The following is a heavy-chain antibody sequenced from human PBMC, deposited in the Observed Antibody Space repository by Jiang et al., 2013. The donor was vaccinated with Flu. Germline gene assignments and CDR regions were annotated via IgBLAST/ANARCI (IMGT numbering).Heavy chain of an antibody. CDR3: ARDGTMVRGVIITSVDWFDP. J-gene: IGHJ5*02. D-gene: IGHD3-10*01. CDR2: IYTSGST. V-gene: IGHV4-4*07. CDR1: GGSISSYY. Sequence: TLSLTCTVSGGSISSYYWSWIRQPAGKGLEWIGRIYTSGSTNYNPSLKSRVTMSVDTSKNQFSLKLSSVTAADTAVYYCARDGTMVRGVIITSVDWFDPWGQGTLVTVSS.